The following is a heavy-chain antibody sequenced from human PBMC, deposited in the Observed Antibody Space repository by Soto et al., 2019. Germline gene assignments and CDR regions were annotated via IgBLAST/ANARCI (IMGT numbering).Heavy chain of an antibody. V-gene: IGHV3-23*01. CDR2: ISGSGGST. D-gene: IGHD2-8*01. J-gene: IGHJ4*02. CDR1: GFTFSSYA. Sequence: PGGSLRLSCAASGFTFSSYAMSWVRQAPGKGLEWVSAISGSGGSTYYADSVKGRFTISRDNSKNTLYLQMNSLRAEDTAVYYCAKVGLNTKRYCTNGVCYHNFDYWGQGTLVTVSS. CDR3: AKVGLNTKRYCTNGVCYHNFDY.